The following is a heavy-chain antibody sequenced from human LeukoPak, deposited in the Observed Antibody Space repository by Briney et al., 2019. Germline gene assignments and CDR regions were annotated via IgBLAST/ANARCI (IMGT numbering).Heavy chain of an antibody. CDR2: IYYSGST. D-gene: IGHD6-13*01. Sequence: PSETLSLTCTVSGGSISSSSYYWGWIRQPPGKGLEWIGSIYYSGSTYCNPSLKSRVTILGDTSKNQFSLKLSSVTAADTAVYYCARVEQQLVSYWGQGTLVTVSS. V-gene: IGHV4-39*07. J-gene: IGHJ4*02. CDR3: ARVEQQLVSY. CDR1: GGSISSSSYY.